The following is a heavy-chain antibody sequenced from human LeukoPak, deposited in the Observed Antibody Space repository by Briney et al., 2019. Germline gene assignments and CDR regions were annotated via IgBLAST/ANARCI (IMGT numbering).Heavy chain of an antibody. D-gene: IGHD6-19*01. CDR2: IRWDSKNI. V-gene: IGHV3-9*01. J-gene: IGHJ6*02. CDR3: ARGNRDSSGFYYYYGMDV. Sequence: GGSLRLSCAASGFTFDDYVMFWVRQAPGKVLELVSGIRWDSKNIGYAASVKGRFTIFRDNAKNSLHLQLSSLRAEDTAFYYCARGNRDSSGFYYYYGMDVWGQGTTVTVSS. CDR1: GFTFDDYV.